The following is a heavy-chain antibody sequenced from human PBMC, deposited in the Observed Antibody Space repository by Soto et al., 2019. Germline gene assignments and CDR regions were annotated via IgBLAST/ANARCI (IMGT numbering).Heavy chain of an antibody. CDR2: ISYDGSNK. Sequence: GGSLRLSCAASGFTFSSYGMHWVRQAPGKGLEWVAVISYDGSNKYYADSVKGRFTISRDNSKNTLYLQMNSLRAEDTAVYYCAKPPTPLYYYYGMDVWGQGTTVTAP. CDR3: AKPPTPLYYYYGMDV. V-gene: IGHV3-30*18. CDR1: GFTFSSYG. D-gene: IGHD4-17*01. J-gene: IGHJ6*02.